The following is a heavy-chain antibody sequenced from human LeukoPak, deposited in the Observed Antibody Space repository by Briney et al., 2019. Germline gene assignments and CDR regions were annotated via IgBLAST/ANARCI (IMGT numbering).Heavy chain of an antibody. CDR2: IIPILGTA. Sequence: SVKVSYKASGGTFSSYAISWVRQAPGQGLEWMGRIIPILGTANYAQKFQGRDTITTDESTSTAYMELSSLRSEDTAVYYCASSTRGRRLAEYFQHWGQGTLVTVSS. CDR1: GGTFSSYA. J-gene: IGHJ1*01. CDR3: ASSTRGRRLAEYFQH. V-gene: IGHV1-69*11. D-gene: IGHD2-2*01.